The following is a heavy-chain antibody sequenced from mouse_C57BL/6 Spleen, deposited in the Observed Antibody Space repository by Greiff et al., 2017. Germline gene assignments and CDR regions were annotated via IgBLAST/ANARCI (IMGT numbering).Heavy chain of an antibody. CDR2: INPSNGGT. Sequence: QVQLKQPGTELVKPGASVKLSCKASGYTFTSYWMHWVKQRPGQGLEWIGNINPSNGGTNYNEKFKSKATLTVDKSSSTAYMQLSSLTSEDSAVYYCARSETGTGYYFDYWGQGTTLTVSS. CDR3: ARSETGTGYYFDY. V-gene: IGHV1-53*01. D-gene: IGHD4-1*01. CDR1: GYTFTSYW. J-gene: IGHJ2*01.